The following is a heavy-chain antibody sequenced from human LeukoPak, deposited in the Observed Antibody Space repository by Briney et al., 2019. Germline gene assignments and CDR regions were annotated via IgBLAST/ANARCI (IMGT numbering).Heavy chain of an antibody. CDR2: IYWNDDK. Sequence: SGPTLVNPTQTLTLTCTFSGFSLSTSGVGVGWIRQPPGKALEWLALIYWNDDKRYSPSLRSRLTITKDTSKNQVLLTVSSVDPVDTGTYYCAHSRDYFDSRGYYYTEKYFRRLGQGTLVTVST. V-gene: IGHV2-5*01. J-gene: IGHJ1*01. CDR3: AHSRDYFDSRGYYYTEKYFRR. D-gene: IGHD3-22*01. CDR1: GFSLSTSGVG.